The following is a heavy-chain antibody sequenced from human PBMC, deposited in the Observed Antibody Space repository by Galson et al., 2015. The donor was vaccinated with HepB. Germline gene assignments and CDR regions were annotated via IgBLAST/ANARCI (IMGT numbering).Heavy chain of an antibody. CDR3: ARGPLPSDRTRLYCSGGSCQWKPYYYMDV. CDR1: GGSFSGYY. Sequence: TLSLTCAVYGGSFSGYYWSWIRQPPGKGLEWIGEINHSGSTNYNPSLKSRVTISVDTSKNQFSLKLSSVTAADTAVYYCARGPLPSDRTRLYCSGGSCQWKPYYYMDVWGKGTTVTVSS. CDR2: INHSGST. J-gene: IGHJ6*03. D-gene: IGHD2-15*01. V-gene: IGHV4-34*01.